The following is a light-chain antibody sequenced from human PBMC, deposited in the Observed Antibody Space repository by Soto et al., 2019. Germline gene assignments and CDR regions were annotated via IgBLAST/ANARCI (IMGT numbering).Light chain of an antibody. V-gene: IGLV2-14*01. CDR2: DVS. Sequence: QSVLAQPASVSGAPGQSITISFTGTSRDVGGYNYVSWYQQHPGKAPKLMIYDVSNQPSGVSNRFSGSKSGNTASLTISGLQAEDEADYYCSSYTSSSTYVFGTGTKVTVL. CDR1: SRDVGGYNY. J-gene: IGLJ1*01. CDR3: SSYTSSSTYV.